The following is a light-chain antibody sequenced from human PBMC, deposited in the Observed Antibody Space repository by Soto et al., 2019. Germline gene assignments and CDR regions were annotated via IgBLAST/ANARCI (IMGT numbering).Light chain of an antibody. CDR3: QQYNNWPPLT. J-gene: IGKJ4*01. V-gene: IGKV3-15*01. Sequence: EIVMTQSPATLSVSPGERATLSCRASQSVCSNLAWYQQKPGQAPRLLIYGASTRATGIPARFSGSGSGTEFTLTISSLQSEDFAVYYCQQYNNWPPLTFGGGPKVEIK. CDR1: QSVCSN. CDR2: GAS.